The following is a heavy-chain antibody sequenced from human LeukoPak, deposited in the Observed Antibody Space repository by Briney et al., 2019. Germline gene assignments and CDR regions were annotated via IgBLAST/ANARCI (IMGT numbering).Heavy chain of an antibody. CDR1: GGTFSSYA. J-gene: IGHJ3*02. CDR3: AREQWLVHNAFDI. D-gene: IGHD6-19*01. Sequence: WASVKVSCKASGGTFSSYAISWVRQAPGQGLEWMGGIIPIFGTANYAQKFQGRVTITADESTSTAYMELSSLRSEDTAVYYCAREQWLVHNAFDIWGQGTMVTVSS. CDR2: IIPIFGTA. V-gene: IGHV1-69*13.